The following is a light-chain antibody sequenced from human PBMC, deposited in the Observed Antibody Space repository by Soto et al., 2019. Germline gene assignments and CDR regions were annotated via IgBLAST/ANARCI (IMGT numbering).Light chain of an antibody. CDR2: GAS. V-gene: IGKV3-20*01. J-gene: IGKJ1*01. Sequence: EIVLTQAPATLSVSPGERATLSCRASQTINNNVAWYQLKDGQVPRLLIYGASTRAADVPDRFSGSGSGTDFTLTISRLEPEDFAVYYCQQYGSSPRTFGQGTKVDI. CDR3: QQYGSSPRT. CDR1: QTINNN.